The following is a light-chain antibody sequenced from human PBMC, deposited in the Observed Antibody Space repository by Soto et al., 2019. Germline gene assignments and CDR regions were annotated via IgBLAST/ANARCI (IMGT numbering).Light chain of an antibody. J-gene: IGKJ1*01. CDR1: QSVSSD. V-gene: IGKV3-15*01. CDR2: GAS. CDR3: QQYSDWPLT. Sequence: EKVMTQSPATLSVSPGGRATLSCRASQSVSSDLAWYQQKPGQAPRLLIYGASTRATGIPARFSGSGAGTDFTLTISSLQSEDFAVYYCQQYSDWPLTFGQGTKVEIK.